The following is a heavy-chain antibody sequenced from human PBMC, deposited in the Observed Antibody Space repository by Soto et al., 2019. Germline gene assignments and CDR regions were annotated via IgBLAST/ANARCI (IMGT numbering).Heavy chain of an antibody. J-gene: IGHJ1*01. CDR2: ISSSSSYI. Sequence: EVQLVESGGGLVKPGGSLRLSCAASGFTFSSYSMNWVRQAPGKGLEWVSSISSSSSYIYYADSVKGRFTISRDNAKNSLYLQMNSLRAEDTAVYYCARGYYYDSSGYYYSEYFQHWGQGTLVTVSS. CDR3: ARGYYYDSSGYYYSEYFQH. V-gene: IGHV3-21*01. CDR1: GFTFSSYS. D-gene: IGHD3-22*01.